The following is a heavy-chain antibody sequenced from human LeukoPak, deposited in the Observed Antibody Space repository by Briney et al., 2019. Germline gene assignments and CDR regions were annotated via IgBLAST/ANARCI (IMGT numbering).Heavy chain of an antibody. CDR3: AREAGTTVTFDS. D-gene: IGHD4-17*01. J-gene: IGHJ4*02. CDR1: GGSITRGYY. V-gene: IGHV4-31*03. CDR2: IYNSGYT. Sequence: SETLSLTCTVSGGSITRGYYWSCLRQHPGKGLEWIGYIYNSGYTYYNPSLESRLTISLDTSKNQFSLTLTSVTVADTAVYYCAREAGTTVTFDSWGQGTLVTVSS.